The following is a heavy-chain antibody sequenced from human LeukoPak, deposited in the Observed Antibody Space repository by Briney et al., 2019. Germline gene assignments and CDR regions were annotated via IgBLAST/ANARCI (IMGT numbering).Heavy chain of an antibody. J-gene: IGHJ4*02. CDR3: ATYRQVLLPFES. D-gene: IGHD2-8*02. CDR1: GFTFSSYA. CDR2: IFPSGGEI. V-gene: IGHV3-23*01. Sequence: GGSLRLSCAASGFTFSSYAMHWVRQPPGKGLEWVSGIFPSGGEIHYADSVRGRFTISRDNSKSTLSLQMNSLRAEDTAIYYCATYRQVLLPFESWGQGTLVTVSS.